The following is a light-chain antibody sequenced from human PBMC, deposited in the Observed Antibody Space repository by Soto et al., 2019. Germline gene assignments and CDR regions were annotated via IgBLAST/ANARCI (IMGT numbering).Light chain of an antibody. V-gene: IGLV1-40*01. CDR2: GNN. J-gene: IGLJ1*01. CDR3: QSYDSSLNNYV. CDR1: SSNIGAGYD. Sequence: QSVLTQPPSVSGAPGQRVTISCTGSSSNIGAGYDVHWYQQLPGTAPKLLIYGNNNRPSGVPDRFSGSKSGTSASLAITGLQAEDVADYYCQSYDSSLNNYVFGTGTKLTVL.